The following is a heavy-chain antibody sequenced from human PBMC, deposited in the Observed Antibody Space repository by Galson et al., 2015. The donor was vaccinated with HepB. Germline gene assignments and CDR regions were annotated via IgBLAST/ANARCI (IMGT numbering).Heavy chain of an antibody. J-gene: IGHJ6*03. V-gene: IGHV3-9*01. Sequence: SLRLSCAASGFTFDDYAMHWVRQAPGKGLEWVSGISWNSGSIGYADSVKGRFTISRDNSKNTLYLQMNSLRAEDTAVYYCYYMDVWGKGTTVTVSS. CDR3: YYMDV. CDR2: ISWNSGSI. CDR1: GFTFDDYA.